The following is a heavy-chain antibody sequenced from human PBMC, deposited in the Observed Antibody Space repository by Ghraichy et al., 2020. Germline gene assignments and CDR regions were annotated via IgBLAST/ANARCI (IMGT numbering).Heavy chain of an antibody. D-gene: IGHD3-10*01. CDR1: GGSFSGYY. V-gene: IGHV4-34*01. CDR2: INHSGST. CDR3: ARVSNGSGSGMDV. J-gene: IGHJ6*02. Sequence: SETLSLTCAVYGGSFSGYYWSWIRQPPGKGLEWIGEINHSGSTNYNPSLKSRVTISVDTSKNQFSLKLSSVTAADTAVYYCARVSNGSGSGMDVWGQGTTVTVSS.